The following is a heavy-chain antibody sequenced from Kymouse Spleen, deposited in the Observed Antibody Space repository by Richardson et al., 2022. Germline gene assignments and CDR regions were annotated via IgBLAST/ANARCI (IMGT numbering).Heavy chain of an antibody. Sequence: QVQLQQWGAGLLKPSETLSLTCAVYGGSFSGYYWSWIRQPPGKGLEWIGEINHSGSTNYNPSLKSRVTISVDTSKNQFSLKLSSVTAADTAVYYCARYVDTAMVTEYYGMDVWGQGTTVTVSS. V-gene: IGHV4-34*01. CDR3: ARYVDTAMVTEYYGMDV. CDR2: INHSGST. J-gene: IGHJ6*02. D-gene: IGHD5-18,IGHD5-18*01. CDR1: GGSFSGYY.